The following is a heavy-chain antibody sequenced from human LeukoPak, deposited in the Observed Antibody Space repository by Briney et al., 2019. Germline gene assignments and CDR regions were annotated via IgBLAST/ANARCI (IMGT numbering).Heavy chain of an antibody. J-gene: IGHJ6*02. CDR3: ARVSPIPAAGSSYYFAMDV. CDR1: GGSISSYY. V-gene: IGHV4-4*07. D-gene: IGHD6-13*01. CDR2: IDSIGTT. Sequence: SETLSLTCTVSGGSISSYYWSWIRQPAAKGLEWIGRIDSIGTTTYNPSFKSRVTMSLDTSNNQLSLKLTSVTAADTAVYYCARVSPIPAAGSSYYFAMDVWGQGTTVTVSS.